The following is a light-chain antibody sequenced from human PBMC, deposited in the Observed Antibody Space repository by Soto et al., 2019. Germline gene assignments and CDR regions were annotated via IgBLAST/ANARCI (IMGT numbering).Light chain of an antibody. CDR1: QSVSGNY. CDR2: GSS. V-gene: IGKV3-20*01. J-gene: IGKJ2*01. CDR3: QQYCSSPPYT. Sequence: EIVLTQSPGTLSLSPGERATLSCRASQSVSGNYLAWYQQKPGQSPRLLIYGSSDRAAGIPDRFSGSGSATDFTLPITRVEHEDFAVYYCQQYCSSPPYTFGQGTKLEIK.